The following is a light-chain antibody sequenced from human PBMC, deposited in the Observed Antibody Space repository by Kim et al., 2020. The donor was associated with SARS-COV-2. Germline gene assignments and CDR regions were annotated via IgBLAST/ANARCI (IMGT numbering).Light chain of an antibody. CDR2: GAS. Sequence: SPGERATLSCRASQSVNSNYLAWYQHKPGQTPRLLIYGASSRATGIADRFSGSGSGTDFTLTISRLEPEDFAVYYCQQFVSAPRTFGQGTKVEIK. J-gene: IGKJ1*01. CDR3: QQFVSAPRT. V-gene: IGKV3-20*01. CDR1: QSVNSNY.